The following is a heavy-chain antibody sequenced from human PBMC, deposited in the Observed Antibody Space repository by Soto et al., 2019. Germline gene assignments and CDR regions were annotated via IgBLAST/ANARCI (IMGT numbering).Heavy chain of an antibody. CDR3: ARYWHVARRLDP. D-gene: IGHD1-1*01. V-gene: IGHV1-3*01. CDR1: GYTFSGYE. Sequence: QVHLVQSGAAVRKPGASVFVSCKASGYTFSGYEIHWVRQAPGQRLEWMGWSNGGNGITKSSQAFQDRVTFNKDTSATTAYMELSSLSSEDTAVYYCARYWHVARRLDPWGQGTMVIV. CDR2: SNGGNGIT. J-gene: IGHJ3*01.